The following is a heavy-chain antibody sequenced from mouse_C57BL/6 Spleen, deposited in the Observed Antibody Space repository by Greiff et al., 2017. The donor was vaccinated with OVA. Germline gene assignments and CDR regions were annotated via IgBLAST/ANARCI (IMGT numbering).Heavy chain of an antibody. CDR1: GYTFTSYW. CDR2: IYPSDSET. D-gene: IGHD1-1*01. J-gene: IGHJ2*01. CDR3: ARSLITTVEGYYFDY. Sequence: QVQLQQPGAELVRPGSSVKLSCKASGYTFTSYWMHWVKQRPIQGLEWIGNIYPSDSETHYNQKFKDKATLNVDKSSSTAYMQLSSLPSEDSAVYSGARSLITTVEGYYFDYWGQGTTLTVSS. V-gene: IGHV1-52*01.